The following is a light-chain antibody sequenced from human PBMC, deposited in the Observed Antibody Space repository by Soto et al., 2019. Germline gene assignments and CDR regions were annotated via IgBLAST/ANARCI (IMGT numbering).Light chain of an antibody. V-gene: IGKV4-1*01. CDR2: WAS. CDR3: QQYSLPQVT. J-gene: IGKJ3*01. CDR1: QSVLYSSSNRNY. Sequence: DIVMTQSPDSLTVSLCERATISCKSSQSVLYSSSNRNYLAWYQQKPRQPPKLLIYWASTRESGVPDRFSGSGSGTDFTLTISSLQAEDVAVYYCQQYSLPQVTFGPGTKVDIK.